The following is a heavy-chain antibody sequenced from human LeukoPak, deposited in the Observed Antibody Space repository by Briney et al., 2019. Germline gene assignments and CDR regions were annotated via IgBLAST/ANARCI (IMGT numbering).Heavy chain of an antibody. CDR2: IYYSGST. V-gene: IGHV4-30-4*02. CDR1: GVSISSGNYY. D-gene: IGHD2-2*01. J-gene: IGHJ5*02. Sequence: SETLSLTCTVSGVSISSGNYYWTWIRQPPGKGLEWIVYIYYSGSTYNNPSLESRVTISLDTSKNQFSLNLSSVTAADTAVYYCARDLVTDASWFDPWGQGTMVTVSS. CDR3: ARDLVTDASWFDP.